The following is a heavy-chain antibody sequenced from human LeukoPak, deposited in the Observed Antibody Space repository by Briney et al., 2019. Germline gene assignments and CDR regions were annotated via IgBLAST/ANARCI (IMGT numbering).Heavy chain of an antibody. V-gene: IGHV3-21*01. D-gene: IGHD2-2*01. CDR3: ARGHGGPANFDY. CDR2: ISSSSSYI. Sequence: PGGSLRLSCAASGFTFSSYSMNWVRQAPGKGLEWVSSISSSSSYIYYADSVKGRFTISRDNAKNSLYLQMNSLRAEDTAVYYCARGHGGPANFDYWGQGTLVTVSS. J-gene: IGHJ4*02. CDR1: GFTFSSYS.